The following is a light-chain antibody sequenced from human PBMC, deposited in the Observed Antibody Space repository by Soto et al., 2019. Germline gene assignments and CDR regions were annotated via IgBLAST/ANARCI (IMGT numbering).Light chain of an antibody. CDR3: SSYTSSSTVV. CDR2: EVS. CDR1: SSDVGGYNY. J-gene: IGLJ2*01. Sequence: QSVLTQPASVSGSPGQSITISCTGTSSDVGGYNYVSWYQQHPGKAPKLMIYEVSNRPSGVSNRFSGSKSGNMASLTISGLQAEDEADYYCSSYTSSSTVVFGGGTQLTVL. V-gene: IGLV2-14*01.